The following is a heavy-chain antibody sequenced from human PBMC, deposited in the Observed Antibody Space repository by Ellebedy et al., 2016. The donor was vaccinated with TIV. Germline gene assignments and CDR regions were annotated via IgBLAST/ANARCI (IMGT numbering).Heavy chain of an antibody. V-gene: IGHV1-46*01. J-gene: IGHJ4*02. CDR3: ARVPSYSSGYDLDH. Sequence: AASVKVSCKASGYTFTSYYMHWVRQAPGQGLEWMGIIHPTIGSTTYAQKFQGRVTMTSETSTSTVYMELSSLKSEDTAVYYCARVPSYSSGYDLDHWGQGTLVTVSS. CDR2: IHPTIGST. CDR1: GYTFTSYY. D-gene: IGHD5-18*01.